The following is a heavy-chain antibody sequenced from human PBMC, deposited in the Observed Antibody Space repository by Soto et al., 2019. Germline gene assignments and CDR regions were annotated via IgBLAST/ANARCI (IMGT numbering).Heavy chain of an antibody. Sequence: GGSLRLSCAASGFTFSSYGMHWVRQAPGKGLEWVAVISYDGSNKYYADSVKGRFTISRDNSKNTLYLQMNSLRAEDTAVYYCAKGARDRPGDYLKKLQHWGQGTLVTVSS. CDR1: GFTFSSYG. D-gene: IGHD4-17*01. CDR3: AKGARDRPGDYLKKLQH. CDR2: ISYDGSNK. V-gene: IGHV3-30*18. J-gene: IGHJ1*01.